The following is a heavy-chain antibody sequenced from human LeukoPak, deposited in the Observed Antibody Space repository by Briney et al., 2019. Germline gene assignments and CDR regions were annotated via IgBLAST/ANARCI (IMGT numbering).Heavy chain of an antibody. J-gene: IGHJ6*02. D-gene: IGHD1-1*01. CDR2: IYHSGST. CDR3: ARDFVWNDEEAPMDV. CDR1: GYSISSGYY. Sequence: MSSETLSLTCTVSGYSISSGYYWGWIRQPPGKGLEWIGSIYHSGSTYYNPSLKSRVTISVDTSKNRFSLKLSSVTAADTAVYYCARDFVWNDEEAPMDVWGQGTTVTVSS. V-gene: IGHV4-38-2*02.